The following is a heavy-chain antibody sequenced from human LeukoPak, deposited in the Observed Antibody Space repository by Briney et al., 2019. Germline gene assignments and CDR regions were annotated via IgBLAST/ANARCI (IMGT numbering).Heavy chain of an antibody. J-gene: IGHJ4*02. Sequence: GESLKISCKGSGYSFTSYWIGWVRQMPGKGLEWMGIIYPGDSDTRYSPSFQGQVAISADKSISTAYLQWSSLKASDTAMYYCARQPLRFLEWLSTDYFDYWGQGTLVTVSS. CDR2: IYPGDSDT. V-gene: IGHV5-51*01. D-gene: IGHD3-3*01. CDR3: ARQPLRFLEWLSTDYFDY. CDR1: GYSFTSYW.